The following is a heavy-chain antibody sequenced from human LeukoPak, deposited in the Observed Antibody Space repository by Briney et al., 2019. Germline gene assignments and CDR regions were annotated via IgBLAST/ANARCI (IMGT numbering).Heavy chain of an antibody. J-gene: IGHJ5*02. V-gene: IGHV1-2*02. CDR2: INPNSGGT. CDR3: AREPYTIFGVVTTNWFDP. Sequence: ASVEVSCKASGYTFTGYYMHWVRQAPGQGLEWMGWINPNSGGTNYAQKFQGRVTMTRDTSISTAYMELSRLRSDDTAVYYCAREPYTIFGVVTTNWFDPWGQGTLVTVSS. CDR1: GYTFTGYY. D-gene: IGHD3-3*01.